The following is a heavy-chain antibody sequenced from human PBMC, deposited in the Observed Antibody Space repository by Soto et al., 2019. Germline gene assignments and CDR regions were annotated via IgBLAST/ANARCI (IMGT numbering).Heavy chain of an antibody. CDR3: ARDLKVVAGIEAY. CDR1: GYTFTTYG. CDR2: ISAENGNT. V-gene: IGHV1-18*01. J-gene: IGHJ4*02. Sequence: ASVQVSCKASGYTFTTYGLSWVRPAPGQGLEWMGWISAENGNTNYAQIFQGRVTMTIDTSTSTGYMELRSLKFDDTAVYYCARDLKVVAGIEAYWGQGTLVTVSS. D-gene: IGHD6-19*01.